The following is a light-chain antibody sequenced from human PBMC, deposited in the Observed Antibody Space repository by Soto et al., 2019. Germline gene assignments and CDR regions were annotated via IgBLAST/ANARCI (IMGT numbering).Light chain of an antibody. CDR1: SSDVGAYDY. V-gene: IGLV2-14*03. CDR2: DVS. J-gene: IGLJ1*01. CDR3: SSFTTSTSYV. Sequence: QSVLTQPASVSGSPGQSITISCTGTSSDVGAYDYVSWYQQYPGEVPKLMIFDVSDRPSGVSNRFSGSKSGNTASLTISGLQAEDEADYYCSSFTTSTSYVFGTGTKLTVL.